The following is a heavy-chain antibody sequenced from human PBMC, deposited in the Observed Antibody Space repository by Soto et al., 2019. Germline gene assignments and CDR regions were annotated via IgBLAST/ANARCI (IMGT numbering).Heavy chain of an antibody. V-gene: IGHV3-30*18. CDR1: GFTFSSFG. CDR3: AKERSVVATTPDFDY. CDR2: ASYDGSYK. Sequence: QPGGSLRLSCAASGFTFSSFGMHWVRQAPGKGLEWVAVASYDGSYKYYADSVKGRFTISRDNSKNTLYLQMNSLRAEDTAVYYCAKERSVVATTPDFDYWGQGTLVTVSS. D-gene: IGHD5-12*01. J-gene: IGHJ4*02.